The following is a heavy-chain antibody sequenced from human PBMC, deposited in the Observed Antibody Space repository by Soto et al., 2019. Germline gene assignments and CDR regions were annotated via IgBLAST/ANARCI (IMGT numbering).Heavy chain of an antibody. V-gene: IGHV3-7*01. D-gene: IGHD6-13*01. CDR1: GFTFSSYW. CDR2: IKQDGSEK. CDR3: ARDILAAADKAEYYFDY. Sequence: GGSLRLSCAASGFTFSSYWMSWVRQAPGKGLEWVANIKQDGSEKHYVDSVKGRFTISRDNAKNSLYLQMNSLRAEDTAVYYCARDILAAADKAEYYFDYWGQGTLVTVSS. J-gene: IGHJ4*02.